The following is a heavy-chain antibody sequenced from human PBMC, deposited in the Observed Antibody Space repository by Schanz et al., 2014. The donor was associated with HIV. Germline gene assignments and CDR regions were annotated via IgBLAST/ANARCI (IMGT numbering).Heavy chain of an antibody. J-gene: IGHJ6*02. CDR2: ISYDGTKK. D-gene: IGHD3-22*01. CDR1: AFNFDSYG. V-gene: IGHV3-30*18. Sequence: VQLLESGGGLEQPGRSLRLSCVASAFNFDSYGMHWVRQAPGKGLEWVAVISYDGTKKHYADSVKGRFTISRDNSKNSLYLVIKSLRAEDAAVYYCAKDRNYYESKYRGKGNYYYYYGMDVWGQGTTVTVSS. CDR3: AKDRNYYESKYRGKGNYYYYYGMDV.